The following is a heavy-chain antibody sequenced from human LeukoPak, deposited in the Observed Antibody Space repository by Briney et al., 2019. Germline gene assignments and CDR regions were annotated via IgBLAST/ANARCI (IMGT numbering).Heavy chain of an antibody. V-gene: IGHV3-30*04. Sequence: GGSLRLSCAASGFTFSSYAMHWVRQAPGKGLEWVGVILYDGSMQYYADSVKGRFTISRDNSKNTLYLQMNSLRAEDTAVYYCAKPLIVRGVGWFDPWGQGTLVTVSS. J-gene: IGHJ5*02. CDR2: ILYDGSMQ. CDR3: AKPLIVRGVGWFDP. CDR1: GFTFSSYA. D-gene: IGHD3-10*01.